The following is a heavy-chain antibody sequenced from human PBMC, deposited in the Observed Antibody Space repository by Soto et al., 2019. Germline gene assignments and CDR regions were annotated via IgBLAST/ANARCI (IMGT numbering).Heavy chain of an antibody. D-gene: IGHD3-3*01. J-gene: IGHJ6*02. Sequence: WRSLRLSCASSGFTFSSYAMSWVRQAPGKGLEWVSSISSSSSYIYYADSVKGRFTISRDNAKNSLYLQMNSLRAEDTAVYYCARDLSYTIFGDLYGMDVWGQGTTVTVSS. CDR1: GFTFSSYA. CDR3: ARDLSYTIFGDLYGMDV. V-gene: IGHV3-21*01. CDR2: ISSSSSYI.